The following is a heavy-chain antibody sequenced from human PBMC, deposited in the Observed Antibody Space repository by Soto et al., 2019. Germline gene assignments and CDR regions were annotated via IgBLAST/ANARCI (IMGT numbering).Heavy chain of an antibody. D-gene: IGHD3-3*01. CDR2: ISYDGSNE. J-gene: IGHJ4*02. CDR3: AEARGRFLEWLFIEQ. Sequence: SCKASGYTFTVYYMHWVRQAPGKGLEWGALISYDGSNELYADAVKGRFTLSRDNSNNTLYLQMSSLRPEDTAVYYCAEARGRFLEWLFIEQWGQGTLVTVSS. V-gene: IGHV3-30-3*02. CDR1: GYTFTVYY.